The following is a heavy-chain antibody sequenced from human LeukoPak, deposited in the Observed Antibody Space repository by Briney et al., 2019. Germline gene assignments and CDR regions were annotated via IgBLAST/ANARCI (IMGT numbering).Heavy chain of an antibody. Sequence: GGSLRLSCAASGFIFGTYSMNWVRQAPGKGLEWVSYISSSSSTIYYADSVKGRFTISRDNAKNSLYLQMNSLRAEDTAINYCTRDSPPDYWGQGTLVTVSS. CDR3: TRDSPPDY. V-gene: IGHV3-48*01. J-gene: IGHJ4*02. CDR2: ISSSSSTI. CDR1: GFIFGTYS.